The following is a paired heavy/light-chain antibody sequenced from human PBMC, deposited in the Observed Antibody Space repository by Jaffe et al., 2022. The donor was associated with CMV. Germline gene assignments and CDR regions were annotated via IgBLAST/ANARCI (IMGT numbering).Heavy chain of an antibody. CDR1: GGSISSYY. V-gene: IGHV4-59*01. J-gene: IGHJ6*03. CDR2: IYYSGST. Sequence: QVQLQESGPGLVKPSETLSLTCTVSGGSISSYYWSWIRQPPGKGLEWIGYIYYSGSTNYNPSLKSRVTISVDTSKNQFSLKLSSVTAADTAVYYCARDQGYSYGYGWDYYYYMDVWGKGTTVTVSS. D-gene: IGHD5-18*01. CDR3: ARDQGYSYGYGWDYYYYMDV.
Light chain of an antibody. J-gene: IGLJ3*02. CDR1: SLRSYY. Sequence: SSELTQDPAVSVALGQTVRITCQGDSLRSYYASWYQQKPGQAPVLVIYGKNNRPSGIPDRFSGSSSGNTASLTITGAQAEDEADYYCNSRDWVFGGGTKLTVL. CDR3: NSRDWV. CDR2: GKN. V-gene: IGLV3-19*01.